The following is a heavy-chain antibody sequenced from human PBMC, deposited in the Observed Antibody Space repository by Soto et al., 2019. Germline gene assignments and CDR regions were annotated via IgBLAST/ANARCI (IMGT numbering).Heavy chain of an antibody. CDR1: WYTTTSYG. CDR3: AIDLALTAHSYYYYGMDV. CDR2: ISAYNGNT. Sequence: APGTVSCTPSWYTTTSYGISVVRHAPGQGLEWMGCISAYNGNTNYAQKLRGRVTMTTDTSTSTAYMELRSLRSDDTAVYYCAIDLALTAHSYYYYGMDVWGKGTTVIVCS. J-gene: IGHJ6*04. V-gene: IGHV1-18*04. D-gene: IGHD2-21*02.